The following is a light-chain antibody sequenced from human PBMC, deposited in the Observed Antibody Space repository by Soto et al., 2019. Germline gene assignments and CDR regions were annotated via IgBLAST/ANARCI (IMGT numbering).Light chain of an antibody. CDR3: QQCDNLPLT. V-gene: IGKV1-33*01. Sequence: DIQMTQSPSSLSAYVGVRVSITCQASQDISNYLNWYQQKAGKPPKLLIYEASNLETGVPSRFSGSGSGTDFTFTISSLQPEDIATYYCQQCDNLPLTFGGGTKVEI. J-gene: IGKJ4*01. CDR1: QDISNY. CDR2: EAS.